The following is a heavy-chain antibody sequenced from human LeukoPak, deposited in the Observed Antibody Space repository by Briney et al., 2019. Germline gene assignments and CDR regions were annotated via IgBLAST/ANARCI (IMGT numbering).Heavy chain of an antibody. D-gene: IGHD6-6*01. J-gene: IGHJ4*02. V-gene: IGHV3-30*18. Sequence: PGGSLRLSCAASGFTFSSYGMHWVRQAPGKGLEWVAVISYDGSNKYYAGSVKGRFTIFRDNSKNTLYLQMNSLRAEDTAVYYCAKDIGYSSSSGIDYWGQGTLVTVSS. CDR2: ISYDGSNK. CDR1: GFTFSSYG. CDR3: AKDIGYSSSSGIDY.